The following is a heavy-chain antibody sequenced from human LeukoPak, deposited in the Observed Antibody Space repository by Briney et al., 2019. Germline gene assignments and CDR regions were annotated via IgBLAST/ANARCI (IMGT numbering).Heavy chain of an antibody. D-gene: IGHD2-2*01. V-gene: IGHV3-23*01. Sequence: GGSLRLSCAASGFTFSSYVMSWVRQAPGKGLEWVAAISGSGGSTYYADSVKGRFTISRDNPKNTLYLQMNSLRADDTAVYCFANLEPALPQVLGYCSSTSCYVDYWGQGTLVTVSS. CDR2: ISGSGGST. CDR1: GFTFSSYV. J-gene: IGHJ4*02. CDR3: ANLEPALPQVLGYCSSTSCYVDY.